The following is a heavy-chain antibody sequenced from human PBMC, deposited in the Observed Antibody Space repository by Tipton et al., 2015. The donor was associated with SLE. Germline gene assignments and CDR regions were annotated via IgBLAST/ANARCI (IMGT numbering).Heavy chain of an antibody. CDR3: ASAGLKAALEY. V-gene: IGHV3-21*03. J-gene: IGHJ4*02. CDR2: ISSSSSYI. D-gene: IGHD2-15*01. CDR1: GFTFSSYS. Sequence: SLRLSCAASGFTFSSYSMNWVRQAPGKGLEWVSSISSSSSYIYYADSVKGRFSISRDNSRNTLYLQMNSLRAEDTGVYFCASAGLKAALEYWGQGTLVSVSS.